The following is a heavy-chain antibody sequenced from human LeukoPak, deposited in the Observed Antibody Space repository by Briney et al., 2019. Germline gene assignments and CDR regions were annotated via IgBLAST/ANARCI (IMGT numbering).Heavy chain of an antibody. CDR2: ISISGSTI. V-gene: IGHV3-11*04. CDR3: ARGWQQLARTYYYYYYMDV. J-gene: IGHJ6*03. CDR1: GFTFSDYY. Sequence: GGSLRLSCAASGFTFSDYYMRWIRQAPGKGLEWVSYISISGSTIYYADSVKGRFTISRDNAKNSLYLQMNSLRAEDTAVYYCARGWQQLARTYYYYYYMDVWGKGTTVTVSS. D-gene: IGHD6-13*01.